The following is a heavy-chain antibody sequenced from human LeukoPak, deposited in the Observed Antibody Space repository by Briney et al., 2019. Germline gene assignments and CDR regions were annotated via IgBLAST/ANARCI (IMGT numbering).Heavy chain of an antibody. CDR3: AKDQKMHGDY. V-gene: IGHV3-23*01. CDR1: GFTFGNYA. Sequence: GGSLRLSCAASGFTFGNYAMSWVRQAPGKGLEWVSLISGNGGSTYYADSVKGRFTISRDNSKNTLYLQMSSLRAEDAAVYYCAKDQKMHGDYWGQGTLVTVSS. CDR2: ISGNGGST. J-gene: IGHJ4*02.